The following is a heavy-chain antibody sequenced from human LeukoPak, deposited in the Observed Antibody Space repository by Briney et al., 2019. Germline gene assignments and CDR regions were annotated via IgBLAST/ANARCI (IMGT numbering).Heavy chain of an antibody. D-gene: IGHD3-22*01. CDR3: ATDRYYDSSGYPNWFDP. J-gene: IGHJ5*02. CDR2: FDPEDGET. V-gene: IGHV1-24*01. Sequence: ASVKVSCKVSGYTLTELSMHWVRQAPGKGLEWMGGFDPEDGETIYAQKFQGRVTMTEDTSTDTAYMELGSLRSEDTAVYYCATDRYYDSSGYPNWFDPWGQGTLVTVSS. CDR1: GYTLTELS.